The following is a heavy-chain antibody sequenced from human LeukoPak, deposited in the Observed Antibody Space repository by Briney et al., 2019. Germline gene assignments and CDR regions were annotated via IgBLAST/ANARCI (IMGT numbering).Heavy chain of an antibody. CDR3: AKSHWNGSGSYYHHFDY. J-gene: IGHJ4*02. V-gene: IGHV3-23*01. CDR2: ISGSGGST. D-gene: IGHD3-10*01. Sequence: PGGSLRLSYAASGFTFSSYAMSWVRQAPGKGLEWVSAISGSGGSTYYAVSVKGRFTISRDNSKNTLYLQMNSLRAEDTAVYYCAKSHWNGSGSYYHHFDYWGQGTLVTVSS. CDR1: GFTFSSYA.